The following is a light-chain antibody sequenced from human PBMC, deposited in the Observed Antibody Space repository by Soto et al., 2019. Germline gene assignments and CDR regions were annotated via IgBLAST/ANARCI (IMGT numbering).Light chain of an antibody. Sequence: EIVWTQSPAPLSLSPGERATLSCRASQSVSSSHLAWYQHKPGQAPRLLIYAASSRATGIPDRFSGTGSETDFTLTSSRLEPEDFAVYYCQQYENSPITFGQGTRLEIK. CDR1: QSVSSSH. J-gene: IGKJ5*01. V-gene: IGKV3-20*01. CDR3: QQYENSPIT. CDR2: AAS.